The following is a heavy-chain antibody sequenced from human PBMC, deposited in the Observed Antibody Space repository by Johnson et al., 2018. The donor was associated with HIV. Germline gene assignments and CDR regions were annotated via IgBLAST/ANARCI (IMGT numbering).Heavy chain of an antibody. J-gene: IGHJ3*02. CDR2: INWNGGRT. D-gene: IGHD2-8*01. CDR3: ARGTNGQCWALDI. V-gene: IGHV3-20*04. Sequence: VQLVESGGGVVRPGGSLRLSCAASGFAVSGYYMSWVRQAPGKGLEWVSGINWNGGRTGHADSVKGRFTISRDNAKNSLYLQMNSLRAEDTAVYYCARGTNGQCWALDIWGQGTVVTVSS. CDR1: GFAVSGYY.